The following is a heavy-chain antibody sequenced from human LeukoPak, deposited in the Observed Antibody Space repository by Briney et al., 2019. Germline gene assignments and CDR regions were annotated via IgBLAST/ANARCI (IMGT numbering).Heavy chain of an antibody. J-gene: IGHJ5*02. CDR3: ARDAGDCGGDCPRWFDP. Sequence: GGSLRLSCAASGFTFSSYWMHWVRQAPGNGLVWLSRINTDGTSTSYADSVKGRFTISRDNAKNTVDLQMNSLRGEDTAVYYCARDAGDCGGDCPRWFDPWGQGTLVTVSS. D-gene: IGHD2-21*02. CDR1: GFTFSSYW. V-gene: IGHV3-74*01. CDR2: INTDGTST.